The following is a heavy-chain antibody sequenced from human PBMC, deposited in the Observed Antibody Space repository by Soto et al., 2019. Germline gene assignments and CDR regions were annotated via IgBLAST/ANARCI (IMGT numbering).Heavy chain of an antibody. Sequence: GGSLRLSCAASGFTFSTYGMHWVRQAPGKGLEWVAVIWYDGSNKYYADSVKGRFTISRDNSKNTLYLQMDSLRAEDTAVYYCARESSYSSGWSLDYYYMDVWGKGTTVTVSS. CDR3: ARESSYSSGWSLDYYYMDV. V-gene: IGHV3-33*08. CDR2: IWYDGSNK. J-gene: IGHJ6*03. D-gene: IGHD6-19*01. CDR1: GFTFSTYG.